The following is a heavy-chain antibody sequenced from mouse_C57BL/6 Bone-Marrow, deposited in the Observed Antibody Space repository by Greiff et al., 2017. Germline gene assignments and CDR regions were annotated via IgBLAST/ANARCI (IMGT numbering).Heavy chain of an antibody. V-gene: IGHV5-12*01. CDR2: ISNGGGST. CDR1: GFTFSDYY. J-gene: IGHJ4*01. Sequence: EVQLQESGGGLVQPGGSLKLSCAASGFTFSDYYMYWVRQTPEKRLEWVAYISNGGGSTYYPDTVKGRFTISRDNAKNTLYLQMSRLKSEDTAMYYCATRGGSSMDYWGQGTSVTVSS. CDR3: ATRGGSSMDY.